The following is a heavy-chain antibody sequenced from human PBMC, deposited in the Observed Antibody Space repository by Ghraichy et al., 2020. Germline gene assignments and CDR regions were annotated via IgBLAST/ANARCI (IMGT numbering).Heavy chain of an antibody. J-gene: IGHJ4*02. D-gene: IGHD3-22*01. CDR3: ARVGAYDSRHLDY. CDR2: IWYDGSNK. V-gene: IGHV3-33*01. CDR1: GFTFSSYG. Sequence: GGSLRLSCAASGFTFSSYGMHWVRQAPGKGLEWVAVIWYDGSNKYSADSVKGRFTISRDNSKNTLYLQMNSLRAEDTAVYYCARVGAYDSRHLDYWGQGTLVTVSS.